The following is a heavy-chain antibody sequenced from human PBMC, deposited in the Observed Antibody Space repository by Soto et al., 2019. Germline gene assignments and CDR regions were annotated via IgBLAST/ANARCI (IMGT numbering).Heavy chain of an antibody. J-gene: IGHJ4*02. CDR3: ARHGIRSRVSRRPYYFDD. CDR2: IYYSGST. Sequence: QVQLQESGPGLVKPSETLSLTCTVSGGSISSYYWSWIRQPPGKGLEWIGYIYYSGSTNYNPSLKSRVTISVDTSKNQCSLKLSSVTAADTAVYYSARHGIRSRVSRRPYYFDDRGQGTLVTVAS. D-gene: IGHD2-2*01. CDR1: GGSISSYY. V-gene: IGHV4-59*08.